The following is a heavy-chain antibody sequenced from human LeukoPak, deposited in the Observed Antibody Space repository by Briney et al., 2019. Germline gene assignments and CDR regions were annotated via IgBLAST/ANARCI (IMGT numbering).Heavy chain of an antibody. CDR2: IKQDGSEK. J-gene: IGHJ5*02. V-gene: IGHV3-7*01. D-gene: IGHD1-26*01. Sequence: PGRSLRLSCAASGFTFSSYWMSWVRQAPGKGLEWVANIKQDGSEKYYVDSVKGRFTISRDNAKNSLYLQMNSLGAEDTAVYYCARESLGATMVPGPWGQGTLVTVSS. CDR3: ARESLGATMVPGP. CDR1: GFTFSSYW.